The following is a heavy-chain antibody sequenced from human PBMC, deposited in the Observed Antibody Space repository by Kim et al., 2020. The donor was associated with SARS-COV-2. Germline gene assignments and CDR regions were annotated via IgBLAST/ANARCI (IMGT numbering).Heavy chain of an antibody. CDR3: VKQSGDYSALDH. CDR2: INPTDGAT. J-gene: IGHJ4*02. CDR1: GDAFTSYY. Sequence: ASVKVSCKASGDAFTSYYVHWVRQAPTHGLEWMGTINPTDGATTYSQSFQGRVSMARDMFTSTVDMELRSLTIEDTAVYYCVKQSGDYSALDHWGPGTLVTVSS. D-gene: IGHD2-21*01. V-gene: IGHV1-46*01.